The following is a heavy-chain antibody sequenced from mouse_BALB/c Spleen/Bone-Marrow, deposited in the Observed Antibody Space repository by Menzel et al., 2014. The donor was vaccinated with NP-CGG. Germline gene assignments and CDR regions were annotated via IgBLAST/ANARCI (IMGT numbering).Heavy chain of an antibody. J-gene: IGHJ4*01. D-gene: IGHD1-1*01. CDR1: GYSFTGYT. CDR3: ATLYDSYATDY. V-gene: IGHV1-18*01. Sequence: EVQLQQSGPELVKPGASMKISCKASGYSFTGYTMNWVKQSHGKNPEWIGLINPYNDVTIYNQKFKGKATLTVDKSSSTAYMELLSLTSEDSAVYYCATLYDSYATDYWGQGTSVTVSS. CDR2: INPYNDVT.